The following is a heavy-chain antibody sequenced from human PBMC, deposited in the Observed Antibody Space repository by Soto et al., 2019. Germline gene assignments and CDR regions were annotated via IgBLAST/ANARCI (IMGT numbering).Heavy chain of an antibody. D-gene: IGHD2-2*01. CDR2: IKFDGSEK. CDR1: GFTFSDYW. CDR3: VKDGGYCSSTTCYSPRNHYFDL. Sequence: GGSLRLSCAASGFTFSDYWMSWVRQAPGKGPEWVANIKFDGSEKQYVDSVKGRFSISRDNSRNSLFLQMNSLRAGDTAVYYCVKDGGYCSSTTCYSPRNHYFDLWGRGTLVTVSS. V-gene: IGHV3-7*03. J-gene: IGHJ2*01.